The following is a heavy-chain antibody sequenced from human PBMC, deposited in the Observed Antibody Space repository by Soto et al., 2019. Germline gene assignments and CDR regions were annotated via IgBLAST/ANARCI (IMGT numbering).Heavy chain of an antibody. D-gene: IGHD3-10*01. CDR1: GYTFTSYD. Sequence: ASVKVSCKASGYTFTSYDINWVRQATGHGLEWMGWMNPNSGNTGYAQKFQVRVTMTRTTTISTAYMERSSLRSEDTAVYLCARGRYAGCGELLYYDYYYGRDGWGRGTSVTVSS. V-gene: IGHV1-8*01. CDR2: MNPNSGNT. J-gene: IGHJ6*02. CDR3: ARGRYAGCGELLYYDYYYGRDG.